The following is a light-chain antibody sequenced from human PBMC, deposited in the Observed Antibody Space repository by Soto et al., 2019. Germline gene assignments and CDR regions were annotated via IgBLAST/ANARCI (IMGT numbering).Light chain of an antibody. V-gene: IGLV1-40*01. J-gene: IGLJ3*02. CDR2: GNN. Sequence: QSVLTQSPSVSGAPGPRVTISCTGSSSNIGAGYNVHWYQQHPGTAPKLLIYGNNNRPSGVPDRFSGSKSGTSGSLAITGLQAEDEADYYCQSYDSSLSGWVFGGGTKVTVL. CDR1: SSNIGAGYN. CDR3: QSYDSSLSGWV.